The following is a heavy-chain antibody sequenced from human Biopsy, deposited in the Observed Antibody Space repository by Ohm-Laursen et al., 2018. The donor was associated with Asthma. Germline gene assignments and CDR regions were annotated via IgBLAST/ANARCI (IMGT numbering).Heavy chain of an antibody. J-gene: IGHJ1*01. CDR2: IKHDGSEK. CDR3: ARTFHFWSPYHAEHYQL. Sequence: GSLRLSCAASGFMFRSFGMHWVRQAPGKGLEWVANIKHDGSEKNHVDSLKGRFTISRDNAKNLLFLQMNSLRAEDTAVYYCARTFHFWSPYHAEHYQLWGQGTLVTVSS. CDR1: GFMFRSFG. V-gene: IGHV3-7*01. D-gene: IGHD3-3*01.